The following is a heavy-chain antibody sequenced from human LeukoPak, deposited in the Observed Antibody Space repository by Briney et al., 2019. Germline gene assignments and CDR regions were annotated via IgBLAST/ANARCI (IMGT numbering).Heavy chain of an antibody. D-gene: IGHD3-22*01. CDR2: INPSGGST. J-gene: IGHJ3*02. CDR1: GYTFTSYY. Sequence: GASVKVSCKASGYTFTSYYMHWVRQAPGQGLEWMGIINPSGGSTSYAQKFQGRVTMTSDTSTSTVYMELSSLRSEDTAVYYCARDQDYYDSSGYYSDAFDIWGQGTMVTVSS. V-gene: IGHV1-46*01. CDR3: ARDQDYYDSSGYYSDAFDI.